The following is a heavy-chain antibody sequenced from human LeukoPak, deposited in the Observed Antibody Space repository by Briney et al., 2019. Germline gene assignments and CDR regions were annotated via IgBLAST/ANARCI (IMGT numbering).Heavy chain of an antibody. CDR2: INPNSGGT. J-gene: IGHJ4*02. CDR1: GYTFTGYY. D-gene: IGHD6-19*01. CDR3: TRIGSPSIEVAASWDH. V-gene: IGHV1-2*02. Sequence: ASVKVSCKASGYTFTGYYIHWVRQAPGQGLEWMGWINPNSGGTDSAQKFQGRVTMTRDTSLSPVYMELNKLRSDETAIYYCTRIGSPSIEVAASWDHWGRGTLVSVSS.